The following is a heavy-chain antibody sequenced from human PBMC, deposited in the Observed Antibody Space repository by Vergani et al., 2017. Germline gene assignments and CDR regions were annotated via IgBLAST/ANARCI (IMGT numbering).Heavy chain of an antibody. V-gene: IGHV3-7*01. CDR3: ARTKEKYCDICSDY. D-gene: IGHD3-9*01. CDR1: GFTFSSYW. CDR2: IKQDGSEK. J-gene: IGHJ4*02. Sequence: EVQLVESGGGLVQPGGSLRLSCAASGFTFSSYWMSWVRQAPGKGLEWVANIKQDGSEKYYVDSVKGRFTISRDNAKNALYLQMNSLRAEDTAVYYCARTKEKYCDICSDYWGQGALVTVSS.